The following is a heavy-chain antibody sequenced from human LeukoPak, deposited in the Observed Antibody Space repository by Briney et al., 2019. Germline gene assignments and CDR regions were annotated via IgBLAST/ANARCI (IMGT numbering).Heavy chain of an antibody. J-gene: IGHJ4*02. CDR3: ARGPGTWYYY. V-gene: IGHV4-34*01. Sequence: SETLSLTCAVYGGSFSGYYWSWIRQPPGKGLEWIGEINHSGSTNYNPSLKSRVTISIDTSKNQFSLKLSSVTAADTAVYYCARGPGTWYYYWGQGTLVTVSS. CDR2: INHSGST. D-gene: IGHD6-13*01. CDR1: GGSFSGYY.